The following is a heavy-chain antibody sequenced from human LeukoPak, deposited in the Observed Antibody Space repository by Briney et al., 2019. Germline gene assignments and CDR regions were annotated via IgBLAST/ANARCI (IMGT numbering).Heavy chain of an antibody. CDR2: ISSSSTTI. V-gene: IGHV3-48*01. CDR1: GFTFSGYS. Sequence: GGTLRLSCAASGFTFSGYSMNWVRQAPGKGLEWVSYISSSSTTIYYTDSVKGRFTISRDNAKNSPYLQMNSLRAEDTAVYYCARDTGTTPHFDYWGQGTLVTVSS. J-gene: IGHJ4*02. D-gene: IGHD1-1*01. CDR3: ARDTGTTPHFDY.